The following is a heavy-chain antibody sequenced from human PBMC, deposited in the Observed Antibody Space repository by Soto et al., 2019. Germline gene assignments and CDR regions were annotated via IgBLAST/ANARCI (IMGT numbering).Heavy chain of an antibody. J-gene: IGHJ3*02. Sequence: PSETLSPTCAVSSGSISSGGYYWSWIRQHPGKGLEWIGYIYYSGSTYYNPSLKSRVTISVDTSKNQFSLKLSSVTAADTAVYYCARDRASYPPQYYYDSSGYPAFHAFDIWGQGTMVTVSS. CDR3: ARDRASYPPQYYYDSSGYPAFHAFDI. CDR2: IYYSGST. CDR1: SGSISSGGYY. V-gene: IGHV4-31*11. D-gene: IGHD3-22*01.